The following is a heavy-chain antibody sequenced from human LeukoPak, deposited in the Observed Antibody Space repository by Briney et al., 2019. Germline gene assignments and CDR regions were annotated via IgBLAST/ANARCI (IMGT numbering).Heavy chain of an antibody. V-gene: IGHV3-13*01. J-gene: IGHJ4*02. Sequence: GGSLRLSYAASGFTFSSYDMHWVRQATGKGLEWVSAIGTACDTYYPGSVKGRFTISRENAKNSLYLQMNSLRAGDTAVYYCARARLSSTAFDYWGQGTLVTVSS. CDR1: GFTFSSYD. D-gene: IGHD2-2*01. CDR3: ARARLSSTAFDY. CDR2: IGTACDT.